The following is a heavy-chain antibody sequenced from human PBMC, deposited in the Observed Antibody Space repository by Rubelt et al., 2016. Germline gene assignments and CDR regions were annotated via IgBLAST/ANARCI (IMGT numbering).Heavy chain of an antibody. J-gene: IGHJ5*02. CDR1: GFTVSSKY. CDR3: ARAYSGSYYDNWFDP. D-gene: IGHD1-26*01. V-gene: IGHV3-53*01. CDR2: IYSGGST. Sequence: EVQLVESGGGLIQPGGSLRLSCAASGFTVSSKYMSWVRQAPGKGLEWVSVIYSGGSTYYADSVKGRCTCSRDDSKNTLYLQMNSLRAEDTAVYYCARAYSGSYYDNWFDPWGQGTLVTVSS.